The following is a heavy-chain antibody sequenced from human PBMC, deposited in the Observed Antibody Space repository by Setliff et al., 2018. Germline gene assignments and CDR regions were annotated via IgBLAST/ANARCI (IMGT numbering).Heavy chain of an antibody. J-gene: IGHJ4*02. CDR2: INHSGST. CDR3: ARGRNIKLRLLDS. V-gene: IGHV4-34*01. Sequence: SETLSLTCTVSGGSISSHYWTWIRQPPGKGLEWIGEINHSGSTSYNPSLESRVTISIDTSKNQFSLNLRYVTAADTGLYYCARGRNIKLRLLDSWGQGKLVTVSS. D-gene: IGHD1-20*01. CDR1: GGSISSHY.